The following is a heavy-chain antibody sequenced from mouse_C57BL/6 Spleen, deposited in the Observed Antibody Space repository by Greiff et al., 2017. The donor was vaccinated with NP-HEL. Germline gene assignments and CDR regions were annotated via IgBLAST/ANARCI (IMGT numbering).Heavy chain of an antibody. V-gene: IGHV1-69*01. J-gene: IGHJ2*01. CDR3: ARRGITNYFDY. Sequence: QVQLQQPGAELVMPGASVKLSCKASGYTFTSYWMHWVKQRPGQGLEWIGEIDPSDSYTNYNQKFKGKSTLTVDKSSSTAYMQLSSLTSEDSAVYYCARRGITNYFDYWGQGTTLTVSS. CDR1: GYTFTSYW. D-gene: IGHD1-3*01. CDR2: IDPSDSYT.